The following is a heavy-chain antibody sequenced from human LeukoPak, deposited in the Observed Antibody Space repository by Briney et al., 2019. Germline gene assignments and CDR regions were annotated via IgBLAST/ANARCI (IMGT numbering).Heavy chain of an antibody. CDR2: LNVFSGNT. CDR3: AKDWGIWSL. Sequence: ASVKVACMASGYNFRDYGISWVRQAPGQGLEWMGWLNVFSGNTQYPPALQDRITLTQDTSTNTAYLELRNLKSDDTAVYYCAKDWGIWSLWGQGTLVTVSS. CDR1: GYNFRDYG. V-gene: IGHV1-18*04. D-gene: IGHD6-13*01. J-gene: IGHJ4*02.